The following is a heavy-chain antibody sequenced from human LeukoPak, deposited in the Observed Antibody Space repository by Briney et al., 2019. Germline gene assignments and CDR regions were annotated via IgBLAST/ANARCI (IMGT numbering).Heavy chain of an antibody. V-gene: IGHV1-18*04. CDR1: GYTFTSYY. Sequence: ASVKVSCKASGYTFTSYYMHWVRQAPGQGLEWMGWISAYNGNTNYAQKLQGRVTMTTDTSTSTAYMELRSLRSDDTAVYYCARDTGAPDAFDIWGQGTMVTVSS. J-gene: IGHJ3*02. D-gene: IGHD1-14*01. CDR3: ARDTGAPDAFDI. CDR2: ISAYNGNT.